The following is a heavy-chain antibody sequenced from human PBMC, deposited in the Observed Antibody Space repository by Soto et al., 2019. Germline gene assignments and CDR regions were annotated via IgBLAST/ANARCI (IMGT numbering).Heavy chain of an antibody. Sequence: QVQLVQSATEVVKPGASVWVSCKASGYVFTGWGISWVRQVPGQGLEWVGWVSAYDGATRSSEKLQGRISVTRDKSTSTVYMDLTNLRSDDAAVYYCARDRAGLLEFWGQGTLVTVSS. V-gene: IGHV1-18*01. CDR2: VSAYDGAT. J-gene: IGHJ4*02. CDR1: GYVFTGWG. CDR3: ARDRAGLLEF. D-gene: IGHD3-10*01.